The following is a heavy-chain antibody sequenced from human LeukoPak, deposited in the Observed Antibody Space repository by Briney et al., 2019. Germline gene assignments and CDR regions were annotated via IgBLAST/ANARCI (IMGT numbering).Heavy chain of an antibody. CDR2: TYYRSKWYT. CDR3: ARLGSGSNY. V-gene: IGHV6-1*01. CDR1: GDSVSSNSVT. D-gene: IGHD3-10*01. Sequence: SQTLSLTCAISGDSVSSNSVTWNWIRQSPSRGLEWLGRTYYRSKWYTEYAVSVKSRITINPDTSKNQFSLQLSSVNPEDTAVYYCARLGSGSNYWGQGTLVTVSS. J-gene: IGHJ4*02.